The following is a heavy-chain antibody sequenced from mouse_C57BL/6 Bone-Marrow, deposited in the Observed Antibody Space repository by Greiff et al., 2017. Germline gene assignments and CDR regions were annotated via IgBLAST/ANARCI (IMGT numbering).Heavy chain of an antibody. CDR1: GYTFTNYW. CDR3: ASGGYYVDY. J-gene: IGHJ2*01. Sequence: QVQLKQSGAELVRPGTSVKMSCKASGYTFTNYWIGWAKQRPGHGLAWIGDIYPGGGYTNYNEKFKGKATLTADKSSSTAYMQFSSLTSEDSAIYYCASGGYYVDYWGQGTTLTVSS. V-gene: IGHV1-63*01. CDR2: IYPGGGYT.